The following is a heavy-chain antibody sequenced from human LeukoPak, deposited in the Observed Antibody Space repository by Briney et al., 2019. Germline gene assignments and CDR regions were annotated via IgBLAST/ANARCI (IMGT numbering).Heavy chain of an antibody. CDR1: GYTFTSYG. CDR3: ARADSGSYFFYGRLPGY. V-gene: IGHV1-46*01. J-gene: IGHJ4*02. Sequence: ASVKVSCKASGYTFTSYGITWVRQAPGQGLEWMGIINPSGGSTSYAQKFQGRVTMTRDTSTSTVYMELSSLRSEDTAVYYCARADSGSYFFYGRLPGYWGQGTLVTVSS. D-gene: IGHD1-26*01. CDR2: INPSGGST.